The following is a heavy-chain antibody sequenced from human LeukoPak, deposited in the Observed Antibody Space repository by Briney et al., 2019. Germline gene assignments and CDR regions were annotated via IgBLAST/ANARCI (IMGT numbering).Heavy chain of an antibody. CDR1: GFTFSSYA. D-gene: IGHD6-13*01. Sequence: PGGSLRLSCAASGFTFSSYAMSWVRQAPGKGLEWVSAISGSGGSTYYADSVKGQFTISRDNSKTTLYLQMNSLRAEDTAVYYCAKGRYSSTWYWFDPWGQGTLVTVSS. CDR3: AKGRYSSTWYWFDP. V-gene: IGHV3-23*01. CDR2: ISGSGGST. J-gene: IGHJ5*02.